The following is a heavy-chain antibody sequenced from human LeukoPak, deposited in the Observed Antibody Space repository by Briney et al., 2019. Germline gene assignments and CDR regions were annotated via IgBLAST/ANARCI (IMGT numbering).Heavy chain of an antibody. D-gene: IGHD5-12*01. Sequence: GESLKISCKGSGYSFTSYWIAWVRQMPGKGLEWMGIIYPGDSDTRYSPSFQGQVTISADKSISTAYLQWSSLKASDTAMYYCARHGGYDPYYYYYYMDVWGKGTTVTVSS. CDR3: ARHGGYDPYYYYYYMDV. CDR1: GYSFTSYW. CDR2: IYPGDSDT. V-gene: IGHV5-51*01. J-gene: IGHJ6*03.